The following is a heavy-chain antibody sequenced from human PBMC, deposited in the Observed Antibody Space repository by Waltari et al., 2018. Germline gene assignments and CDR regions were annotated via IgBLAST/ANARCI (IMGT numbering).Heavy chain of an antibody. CDR3: ARGRNWNLRFDP. Sequence: QVQLQQWGAGLLKPSETLSLTCAVYGGSFSGYYWSWIRQPPGKGLEWIGEINHSGSTNYNPSLKSRVTISVDTSKNQFSLKLSSVTAADTAVYYCARGRNWNLRFDPWGQGTLVTVSS. CDR1: GGSFSGYY. CDR2: INHSGST. J-gene: IGHJ5*02. V-gene: IGHV4-34*01. D-gene: IGHD1-7*01.